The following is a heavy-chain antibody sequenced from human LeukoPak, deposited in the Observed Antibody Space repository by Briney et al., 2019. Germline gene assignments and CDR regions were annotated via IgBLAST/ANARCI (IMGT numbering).Heavy chain of an antibody. J-gene: IGHJ4*02. D-gene: IGHD6-13*01. CDR1: GFIFTSRG. Sequence: GGSLRLSCAASGFIFTSRGMHWVRQAPGKGLEWVAVIWFDGSNQFYADSVKGRFTISRDNSKNTLYLQMNSLRAEDTAVYYCARGPYSSTWYYFEYWGQGTLVTVSS. V-gene: IGHV3-33*01. CDR2: IWFDGSNQ. CDR3: ARGPYSSTWYYFEY.